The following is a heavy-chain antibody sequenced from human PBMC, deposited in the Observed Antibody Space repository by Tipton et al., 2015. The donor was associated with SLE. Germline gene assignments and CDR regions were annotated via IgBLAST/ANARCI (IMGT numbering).Heavy chain of an antibody. Sequence: SLRFSCAASGFIFRNYAVSWVRQAPGKGLEWVSSISGGGDNTYYTDSVKGRFTVSRDNSKNTLYLQMNSLRAEDTAIYYCAKVVGLIDPFDYWGQGTLVSVSS. CDR1: GFIFRNYA. J-gene: IGHJ4*02. CDR2: ISGGGDNT. D-gene: IGHD3-16*02. V-gene: IGHV3-23*01. CDR3: AKVVGLIDPFDY.